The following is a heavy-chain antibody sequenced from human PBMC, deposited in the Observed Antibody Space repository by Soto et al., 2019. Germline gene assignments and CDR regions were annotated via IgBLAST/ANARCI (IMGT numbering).Heavy chain of an antibody. CDR1: GGSISSSNYF. D-gene: IGHD1-26*01. J-gene: IGHJ3*02. Sequence: PSETLSLTCTVSGGSISSSNYFWGWIRQSPGKGLEWVGSFYFRGTTYYNPSLKSRVTISVDTSKNQFSLKLNSVTAADTAVYYCARPPTATLDAFEIWGQGTLVTVSS. CDR2: FYFRGTT. V-gene: IGHV4-39*01. CDR3: ARPPTATLDAFEI.